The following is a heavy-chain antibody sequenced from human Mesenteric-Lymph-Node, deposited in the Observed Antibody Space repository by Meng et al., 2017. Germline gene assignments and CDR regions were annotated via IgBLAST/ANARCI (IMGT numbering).Heavy chain of an antibody. J-gene: IGHJ5*02. CDR1: GYTFTGYY. Sequence: QVPWGQSGAEVKKPGASVKVSCKASGYTFTGYYMHWVRQAPGQGLEWMGWISVYNGDTNYAQKLQDRVTMTTDTSTSTAYMELRSLRSDDTAVYYCARDGYYYDSSGYSYWFDPWGQGTLVTVSS. D-gene: IGHD3-22*01. V-gene: IGHV1-18*04. CDR3: ARDGYYYDSSGYSYWFDP. CDR2: ISVYNGDT.